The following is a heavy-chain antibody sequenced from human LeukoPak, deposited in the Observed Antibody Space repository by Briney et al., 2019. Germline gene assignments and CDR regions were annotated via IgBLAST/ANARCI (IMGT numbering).Heavy chain of an antibody. Sequence: GGSLRLSCAASGFSFSNYAMTWVRQAPGKGLEWVSSISGSGVSIYYADSVKGRFTISRDNSKNTLYLQMNSLRVEDTAGYYCAKDMAHGIAVPGSPGPLDYWGQGTLVTVSS. V-gene: IGHV3-23*01. CDR3: AKDMAHGIAVPGSPGPLDY. D-gene: IGHD6-19*01. J-gene: IGHJ4*02. CDR2: ISGSGVSI. CDR1: GFSFSNYA.